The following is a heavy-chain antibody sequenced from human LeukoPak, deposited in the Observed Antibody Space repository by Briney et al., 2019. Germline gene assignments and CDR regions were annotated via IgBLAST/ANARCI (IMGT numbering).Heavy chain of an antibody. Sequence: ASVKVSCKASGYTFTGYYMHWVRQAPGQGREWMGWINPNSGGTNYAQKFQGRVTMTRDTSISTAYMELSRLRSDDTAVYYCARRGIAAAGYYYYGMDVWGQGTTVTVSS. CDR3: ARRGIAAAGYYYYGMDV. CDR1: GYTFTGYY. D-gene: IGHD6-13*01. J-gene: IGHJ6*02. CDR2: INPNSGGT. V-gene: IGHV1-2*02.